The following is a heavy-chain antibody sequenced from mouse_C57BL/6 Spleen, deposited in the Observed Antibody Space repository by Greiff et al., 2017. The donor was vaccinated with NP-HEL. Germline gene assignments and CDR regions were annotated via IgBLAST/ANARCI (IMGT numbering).Heavy chain of an antibody. J-gene: IGHJ3*01. CDR2: ISDGGSYT. D-gene: IGHD2-4*01. CDR3: AREGYDYDRVFAY. V-gene: IGHV5-4*01. CDR1: GFTFSSYA. Sequence: DVHLVESGGGLVKPGGSLKLSCAASGFTFSSYAMSWVRQTPEKRLEWVATISDGGSYTYYPDNVKGRFTISRDNAKNNLYLQMSHLKSEDTAMYYCAREGYDYDRVFAYWGQGTLVTVSA.